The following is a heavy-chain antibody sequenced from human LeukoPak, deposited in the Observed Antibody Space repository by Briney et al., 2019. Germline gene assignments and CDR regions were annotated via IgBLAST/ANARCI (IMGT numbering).Heavy chain of an antibody. V-gene: IGHV4-59*01. CDR1: GGSISSYY. Sequence: SETLSLTCTVSGGSISSYYWSWIRQPPGKGLEWIGYIYYSGSTNYNPSLKSRVTISVDTSKNQFSLKLSSVTAADTAVYYCARGRGSYEFDYWGQGTLVAVSS. CDR2: IYYSGST. CDR3: ARGRGSYEFDY. D-gene: IGHD1-26*01. J-gene: IGHJ4*02.